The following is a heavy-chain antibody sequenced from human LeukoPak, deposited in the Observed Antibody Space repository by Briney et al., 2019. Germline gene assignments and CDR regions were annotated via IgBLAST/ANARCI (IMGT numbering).Heavy chain of an antibody. D-gene: IGHD1-26*01. J-gene: IGHJ4*02. CDR2: ISSSGSTI. Sequence: GGSLRLSCAASGFTFSSYAMSWVRQAPGKGLEWVSYISSSGSTIYYADSVKGRFTISRDNAKNSLYLQMNSLRAEDTAVYYCARDGTYSGSYQAFDYWGQGTLVTVSS. V-gene: IGHV3-48*04. CDR1: GFTFSSYA. CDR3: ARDGTYSGSYQAFDY.